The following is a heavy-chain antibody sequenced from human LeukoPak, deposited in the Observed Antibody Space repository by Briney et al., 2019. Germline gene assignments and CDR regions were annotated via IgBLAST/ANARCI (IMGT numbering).Heavy chain of an antibody. CDR1: GFTFGSYD. V-gene: IGHV3-13*04. J-gene: IGHJ3*02. D-gene: IGHD3-10*01. CDR2: IDTAGGT. Sequence: GGSQRLSCAASGFTFGSYDMHWVRQGPGKGLEWVSGIDTAGGTYYAGSVKGRFTISRENAKNSFYLQMNSLRAGDTAVYFCTRRMRGLGSYSDAFDIWGQGTMVTVSS. CDR3: TRRMRGLGSYSDAFDI.